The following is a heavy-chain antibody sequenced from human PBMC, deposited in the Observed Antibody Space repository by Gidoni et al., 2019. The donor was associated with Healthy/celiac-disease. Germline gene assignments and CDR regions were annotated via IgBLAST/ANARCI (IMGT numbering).Heavy chain of an antibody. CDR2: IRYDGSNK. J-gene: IGHJ6*02. V-gene: IGHV3-30*02. CDR3: AKDQGGGYSSLFPYYYYYYGMDV. CDR1: GFTFSSYG. Sequence: QVQLVESRGGVVQPAGSLRLSCAASGFTFSSYGMHWVRPAPGKGLEWVAFIRYDGSNKYYADSVKGRFTISRDNSKNTLYLQMNSLRAEDTAVYYCAKDQGGGYSSLFPYYYYYYGMDVWGQGTTVTVSS. D-gene: IGHD5-18*01.